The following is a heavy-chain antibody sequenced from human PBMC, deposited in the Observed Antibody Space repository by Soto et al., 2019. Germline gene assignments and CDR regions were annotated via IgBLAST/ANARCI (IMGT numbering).Heavy chain of an antibody. CDR3: ARRAYSSNWYEIDY. CDR1: GFTFSSFA. D-gene: IGHD6-13*01. CDR2: ISYDGSNQ. V-gene: IGHV3-30-3*01. J-gene: IGHJ4*02. Sequence: GGSLRLSCAASGFTFSSFAMHWVRQAPGKGLEWVAVISYDGSNQHYADSVKGLFTISRDNSKNTLYLQMNSLRAEDTAVYYCARRAYSSNWYEIDYWGQGTLVTVSS.